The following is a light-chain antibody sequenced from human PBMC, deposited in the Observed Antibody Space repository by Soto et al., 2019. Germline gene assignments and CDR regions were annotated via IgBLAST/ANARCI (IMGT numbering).Light chain of an antibody. CDR1: QSVSSSY. J-gene: IGKJ3*01. CDR2: GAS. V-gene: IGKV3-20*01. CDR3: QHYGYSPFT. Sequence: EIVLTQSPGTLSLSPGERATLSCRASQSVSSSYLAWYQQQPGQAPRLLIYGASSRATGIPERFSGSGSGTDFTLTITRLEPEDFAVYFCQHYGYSPFTFGPGTKVDIK.